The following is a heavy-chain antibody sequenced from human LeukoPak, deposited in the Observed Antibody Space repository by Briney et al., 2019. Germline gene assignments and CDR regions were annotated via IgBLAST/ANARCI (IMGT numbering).Heavy chain of an antibody. J-gene: IGHJ3*02. CDR2: ISAYNGNT. CDR3: ARLDYDILTGLDAFDI. V-gene: IGHV1-18*01. D-gene: IGHD3-9*01. CDR1: GYTFTSYG. Sequence: ASVKVSCKASGYTFTSYGISWVRQAPGQGLEWMRWISAYNGNTNYAQKLQGRVTVTTDTSTSTAYMELRSLRSDDTAVYYCARLDYDILTGLDAFDIWGQGTMVTVSS.